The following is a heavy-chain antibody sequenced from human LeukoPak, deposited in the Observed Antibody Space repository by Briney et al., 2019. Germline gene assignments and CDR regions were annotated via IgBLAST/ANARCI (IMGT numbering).Heavy chain of an antibody. CDR2: IIPNSGGT. D-gene: IGHD1-14*01. CDR3: ARANQNYFDY. CDR1: AYTFTGYY. J-gene: IGHJ4*02. Sequence: GASVKVSCKTSAYTFTGYYMHWVRQAPGQGLEWMGWIIPNSGGTNYAQKIQGRVTMTRDTSISTAFMELSRLRSDDTAIYYCARANQNYFDYWGQGTLVTVSS. V-gene: IGHV1-2*02.